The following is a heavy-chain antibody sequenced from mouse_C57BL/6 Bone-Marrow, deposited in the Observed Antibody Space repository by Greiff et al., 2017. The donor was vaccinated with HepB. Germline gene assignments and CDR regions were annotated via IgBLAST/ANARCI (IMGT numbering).Heavy chain of an antibody. Sequence: EVQGVESGGGLVQPKGSLKLSCAASGFTFNTYAMHWVRQAPGKGLEWVARIRSKSSNYATYYADSVKDRFTISRDDSQSMLYLQMKTLKTEDTAIYYCVSSPDGYCAMDYWGQGTSVTVSS. CDR2: IRSKSSNYAT. V-gene: IGHV10-3*01. J-gene: IGHJ4*01. CDR1: GFTFNTYA. D-gene: IGHD2-3*01. CDR3: VSSPDGYCAMDY.